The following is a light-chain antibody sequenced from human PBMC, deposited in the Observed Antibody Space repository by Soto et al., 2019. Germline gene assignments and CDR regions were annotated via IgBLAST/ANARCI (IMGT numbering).Light chain of an antibody. CDR3: QQYGSSTT. J-gene: IGKJ1*01. V-gene: IGKV3-20*01. CDR1: QSVSSSY. CDR2: GAS. Sequence: EIVLTQSPGTLSLSQGERATLSCRASQSVSSSYLAWYQQKPGQAPRLLIYGASSRATGIPDRFSGSGSGTDFTLTISRLEPEDFAVYYCQQYGSSTTFGQGTKV.